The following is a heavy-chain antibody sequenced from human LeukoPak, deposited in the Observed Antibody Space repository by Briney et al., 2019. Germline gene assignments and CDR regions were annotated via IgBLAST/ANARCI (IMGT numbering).Heavy chain of an antibody. J-gene: IGHJ5*02. Sequence: SETLSLTCTVSGGSLSSYYWSWIRQPAGKGLEWIGRIYTSGSTNYNPSLKSRVTISEDKSKNQFSLKLSSVTAADTAVYYCAREAPYCSSTSCPGAFDPWGQGTLVTVSS. V-gene: IGHV4-4*07. CDR3: AREAPYCSSTSCPGAFDP. CDR2: IYTSGST. D-gene: IGHD2-2*01. CDR1: GGSLSSYY.